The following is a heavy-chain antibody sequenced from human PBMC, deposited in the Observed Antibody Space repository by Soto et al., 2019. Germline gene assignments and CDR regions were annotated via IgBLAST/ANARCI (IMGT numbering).Heavy chain of an antibody. CDR2: IDPSGGDT. Sequence: QVQLVQSGAEVRKPGASVKVSCKASGYTFNRHYIQWVRQAPGQGLEWMGMIDPSGGDTNYANKSQGRVTLTSDTSTNTVYMELSSLRSEDTAVYYCAKRRGVGLTRSSFDYWGPGTLVIVSS. CDR1: GYTFNRHY. J-gene: IGHJ4*02. CDR3: AKRRGVGLTRSSFDY. D-gene: IGHD1-26*01. V-gene: IGHV1-46*02.